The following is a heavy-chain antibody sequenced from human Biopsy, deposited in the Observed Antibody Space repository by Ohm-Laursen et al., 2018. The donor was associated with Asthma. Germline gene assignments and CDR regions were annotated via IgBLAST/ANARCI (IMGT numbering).Heavy chain of an antibody. J-gene: IGHJ4*02. Sequence: SLRLSCAASGFTFSSYGMYWVRQAPGKGLEWVAVISYDGSNKYYADSVKGRFTISRANAKNSLYLQMNSLRDEDTAVYYCARFKRGYSYGYAGVFDYWGQGTLVTVSS. CDR2: ISYDGSNK. CDR1: GFTFSSYG. CDR3: ARFKRGYSYGYAGVFDY. V-gene: IGHV3-30*03. D-gene: IGHD5-18*01.